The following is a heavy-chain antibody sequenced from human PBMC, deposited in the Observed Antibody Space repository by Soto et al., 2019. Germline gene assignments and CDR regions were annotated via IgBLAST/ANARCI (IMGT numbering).Heavy chain of an antibody. Sequence: SETLSLTCTVSGGSISSYYWSWIRQPPGKGLVCIGYIYYSGSTNYNPSLKSRVTISVDTSKNQFSLKLSSVTAADTVVYYCARDADYYGSGSYNGMDVWGQGTTVTVSS. CDR2: IYYSGST. D-gene: IGHD3-10*01. CDR3: ARDADYYGSGSYNGMDV. CDR1: GGSISSYY. V-gene: IGHV4-59*01. J-gene: IGHJ6*02.